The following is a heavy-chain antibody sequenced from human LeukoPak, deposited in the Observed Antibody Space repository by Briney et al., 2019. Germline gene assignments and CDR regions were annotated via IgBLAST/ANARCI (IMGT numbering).Heavy chain of an antibody. Sequence: PGGSLRLSCAASGFTFSSYAMHWVRQAPGKGLEWVAVISYDGSNKYYADSVKGRFTISRDNSKNTLYLQMNSLRAEDTAVYYCARDDSSGPSYWGQGTLVTVSS. J-gene: IGHJ4*02. D-gene: IGHD6-19*01. V-gene: IGHV3-30-3*01. CDR3: ARDDSSGPSY. CDR1: GFTFSSYA. CDR2: ISYDGSNK.